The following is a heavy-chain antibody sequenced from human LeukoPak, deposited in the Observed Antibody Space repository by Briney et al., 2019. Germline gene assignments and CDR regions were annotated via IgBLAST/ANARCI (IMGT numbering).Heavy chain of an antibody. CDR1: GFTFSSYW. Sequence: LTGGSLRLSCVVSGFTFSSYWMHWVRQAPGKGLVWVSRINSDGSSTSYADSVKGRFTISRDNAKNTLYLQMNSLRAEDTAVYYCARADLPYYYESSGYYEQGIDYWGQGTLVTVSS. V-gene: IGHV3-74*01. CDR3: ARADLPYYYESSGYYEQGIDY. J-gene: IGHJ4*02. D-gene: IGHD3-22*01. CDR2: INSDGSST.